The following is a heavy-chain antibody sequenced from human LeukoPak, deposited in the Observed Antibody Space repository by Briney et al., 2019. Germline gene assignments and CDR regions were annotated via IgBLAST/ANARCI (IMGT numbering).Heavy chain of an antibody. CDR3: ARLRFSSSGSNFDY. J-gene: IGHJ4*02. V-gene: IGHV1-8*03. CDR1: GYTFSSYE. CDR2: VNPSTGDT. D-gene: IGHD6-19*01. Sequence: ASVKVSCKASGYTFSSYEIHWVRQATGQGPEWMGGVNPSTGDTAYGQKFQDRISITRDTSRRSSDMELNTLRSEDTAIYYCARLRFSSSGSNFDYWGQGTLVTVSS.